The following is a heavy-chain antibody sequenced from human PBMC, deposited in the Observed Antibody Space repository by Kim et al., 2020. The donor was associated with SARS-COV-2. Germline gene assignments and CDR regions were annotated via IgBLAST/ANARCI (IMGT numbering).Heavy chain of an antibody. CDR1: GYTFTSYA. J-gene: IGHJ4*02. CDR2: INAGNGNT. V-gene: IGHV1-3*01. D-gene: IGHD6-19*01. Sequence: ASVKVSCKASGYTFTSYAMHWVRQAPGQRLEWMGWINAGNGNTKYSQKFQGRVTITRDTSTSTAYMELSSLRSEDTAVYYCASGGSGWYLFDYWGQGTLVTVSS. CDR3: ASGGSGWYLFDY.